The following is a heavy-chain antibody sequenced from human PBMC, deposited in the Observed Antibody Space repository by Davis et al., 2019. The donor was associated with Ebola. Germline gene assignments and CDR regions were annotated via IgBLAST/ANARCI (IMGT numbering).Heavy chain of an antibody. Sequence: PGGSLRLSCAASGFTFTDYYMSWIRQAPGKGLEWVSYISSRADTIHYADSVRGRFTISRDNAKNSLSLQMNSLRAEDTAVYYCARALGYCSSTSCYGMDVWGQGTTVTVSS. V-gene: IGHV3-11*01. J-gene: IGHJ6*02. CDR1: GFTFTDYY. D-gene: IGHD2-2*01. CDR2: ISSRADTI. CDR3: ARALGYCSSTSCYGMDV.